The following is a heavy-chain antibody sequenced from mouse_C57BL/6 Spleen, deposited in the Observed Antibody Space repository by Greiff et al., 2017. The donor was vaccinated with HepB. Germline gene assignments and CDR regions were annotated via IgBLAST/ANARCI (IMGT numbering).Heavy chain of an antibody. J-gene: IGHJ4*01. CDR2: IYPGDGDT. D-gene: IGHD2-10*01. Sequence: QVQLQQSGPELVKPGASVKISCKASGYAFSSSWMNWVKQRPGKGLEWIGRIYPGDGDTNYNGKFKGKATLTADKSSSTAYMQLSSLTSEDSAVYFCARGALLAYAMDYWGQGTLVTVSS. CDR1: GYAFSSSW. CDR3: ARGALLAYAMDY. V-gene: IGHV1-82*01.